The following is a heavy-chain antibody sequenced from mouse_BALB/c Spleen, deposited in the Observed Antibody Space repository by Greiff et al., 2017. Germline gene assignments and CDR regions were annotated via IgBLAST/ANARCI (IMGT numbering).Heavy chain of an antibody. CDR2: ISDGGSYT. Sequence: DVQLVESGGGLVKPGGSLKLSCAASGFTFSDYYMYWVRQTPEKRLEWVATISDGGSYTYYPDSVKGRFTISRDNAKNNLYLQMSSLKSEDTAMYYCATVVPSYYAMDYWGQGTSVTVSS. CDR1: GFTFSDYY. V-gene: IGHV5-4*02. D-gene: IGHD1-1*01. CDR3: ATVVPSYYAMDY. J-gene: IGHJ4*01.